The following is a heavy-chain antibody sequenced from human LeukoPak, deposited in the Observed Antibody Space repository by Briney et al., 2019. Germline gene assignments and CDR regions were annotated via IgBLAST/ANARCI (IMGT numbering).Heavy chain of an antibody. CDR1: GFTFSSYS. Sequence: GGSLRLSCAASGFTFSSYSMNCVRQAPGKRLEWVSGITGNGGTTYYADSVKGRFTISRDNSKNTVYLQMNSLRPEDTALYYCARDKSYFGSGNYHYFDSWGQGALVIVSS. V-gene: IGHV3-23*01. CDR3: ARDKSYFGSGNYHYFDS. D-gene: IGHD3-10*01. CDR2: ITGNGGTT. J-gene: IGHJ4*02.